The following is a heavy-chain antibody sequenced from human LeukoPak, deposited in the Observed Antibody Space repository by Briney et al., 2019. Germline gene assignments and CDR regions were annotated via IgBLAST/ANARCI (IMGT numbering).Heavy chain of an antibody. Sequence: GRSLRLSCAASGFIFSSYGMHWVRQAPGKGLEWVAVLWYDGSNKYYADSVKGRFTISRDNSKNTLYLQMNSLRAEDTAVYYCARDFSRTRSSGWYYYGMDVWGQGTTVTVSS. CDR2: LWYDGSNK. CDR1: GFIFSSYG. D-gene: IGHD6-19*01. V-gene: IGHV3-33*01. CDR3: ARDFSRTRSSGWYYYGMDV. J-gene: IGHJ6*02.